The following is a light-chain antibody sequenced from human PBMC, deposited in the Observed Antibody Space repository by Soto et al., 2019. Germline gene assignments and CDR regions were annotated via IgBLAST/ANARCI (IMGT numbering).Light chain of an antibody. V-gene: IGKV1-5*01. CDR3: QQYETFSGT. CDR1: QSISSW. Sequence: DIQMTQSPSALSASVGDRATITCRASQSISSWLAWYQQKPGKAPKLLIYDASTLQSGVPSRFSGSGSGTKFTLTIASLQPDDFATYYCQQYETFSGTFGPGTKVDIK. J-gene: IGKJ1*01. CDR2: DAS.